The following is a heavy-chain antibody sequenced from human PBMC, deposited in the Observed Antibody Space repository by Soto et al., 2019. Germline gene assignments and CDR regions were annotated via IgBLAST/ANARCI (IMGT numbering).Heavy chain of an antibody. CDR2: FDPEDGET. CDR3: ATRAYSSGWYFDY. V-gene: IGHV1-24*01. D-gene: IGHD6-19*01. J-gene: IGHJ4*02. Sequence: SVKVSCKVSGYTLTELSMHWVRQAPGKGLEWMGGFDPEDGETIYAQKFQGRVTMTEDTSTDSAYMELSSLRSEDTAVYYCATRAYSSGWYFDYWGQGTLVTVSS. CDR1: GYTLTELS.